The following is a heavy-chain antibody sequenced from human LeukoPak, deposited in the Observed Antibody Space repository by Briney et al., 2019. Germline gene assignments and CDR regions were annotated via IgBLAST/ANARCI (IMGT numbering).Heavy chain of an antibody. CDR2: ISSSSSYI. V-gene: IGHV3-21*01. D-gene: IGHD6-19*01. CDR3: ARGLIYSSGWYDY. J-gene: IGHJ4*02. Sequence: NPGGSLRLSCAASGFTFSSYSMNWVRQAPGKGLEWVSCISSSSSYIYYADSVKGRFTISRDNAKNSLYLQMNSLRAEDTAVYYCARGLIYSSGWYDYWGQGTLVTVSS. CDR1: GFTFSSYS.